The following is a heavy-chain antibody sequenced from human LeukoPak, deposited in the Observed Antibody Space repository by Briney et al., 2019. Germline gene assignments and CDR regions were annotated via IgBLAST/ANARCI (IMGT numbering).Heavy chain of an antibody. CDR3: ARFDCPRGGITY. J-gene: IGHJ4*02. CDR1: GGSFSGYY. V-gene: IGHV4-34*01. CDR2: INDGGST. Sequence: SETLSLTCAVYGGSFSGYYWSWIRQPPGKGLEWIGEINDGGSTDYNPSLKSRVTISVDTSKNQFSVKLTSVTAADTAVYYCARFDCPRGGITYWGQGALVTVYS. D-gene: IGHD3-3*01.